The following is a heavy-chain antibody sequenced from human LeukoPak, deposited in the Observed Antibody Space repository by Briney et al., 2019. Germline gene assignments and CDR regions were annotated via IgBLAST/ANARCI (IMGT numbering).Heavy chain of an antibody. CDR2: VNPNSGNT. D-gene: IGHD5-18*01. V-gene: IGHV1-8*01. J-gene: IGHJ6*03. CDR3: ARRGYSYGLRALDYYYYMDV. CDR1: GYTFTSYD. Sequence: ASVNVSCKTSGYTFTSYDLNWVRQATGQGLEWMGWVNPNSGNTGYAQKFQGRVTMTMDPSISTAYMELSSLRSEDTAVYYCARRGYSYGLRALDYYYYMDVWGKGTTVTISS.